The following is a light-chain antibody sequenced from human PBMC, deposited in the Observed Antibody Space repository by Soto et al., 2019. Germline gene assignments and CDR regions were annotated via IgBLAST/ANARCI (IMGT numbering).Light chain of an antibody. CDR3: CSYAGSSTYV. J-gene: IGLJ1*01. CDR1: SSDVGRYNI. CDR2: AGS. Sequence: QSALTQPASVSGSPGQSITISCTGTSSDVGRYNIVSWYQQHPGKAPKLMIYAGSKRPSGVSNRFSGSKSGNTASLTISGLQAEDEADYYCCSYAGSSTYVFGTGTKLTVL. V-gene: IGLV2-23*01.